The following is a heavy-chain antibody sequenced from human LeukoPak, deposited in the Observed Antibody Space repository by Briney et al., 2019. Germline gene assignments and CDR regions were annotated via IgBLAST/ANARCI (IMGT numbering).Heavy chain of an antibody. J-gene: IGHJ4*02. V-gene: IGHV1-18*01. D-gene: IGHD3-3*01. CDR2: INAYYGNT. Sequence: ASVKVSCKASGYTFPSYGISWVRQAPGQGLEWMGWINAYYGNTNYAQKLQGRVTMTTDTSTSTAYMELRSLRSDDTAVYYCARSRNTITIFGVDDRGYFDYSGQGTLVTVSS. CDR1: GYTFPSYG. CDR3: ARSRNTITIFGVDDRGYFDY.